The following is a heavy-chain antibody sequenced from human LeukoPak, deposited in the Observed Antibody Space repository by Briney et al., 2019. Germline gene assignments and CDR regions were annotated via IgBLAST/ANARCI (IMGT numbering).Heavy chain of an antibody. CDR1: GFTFRSYW. V-gene: IGHV3-74*01. D-gene: IGHD2-21*01. Sequence: PGGSLRLSCAASGFTFRSYWMHWVRLPPGKGLVWVSRIKSDGSSTSYADSVKGRFAISRDSSKNTLYLQMNRLRAEDAAVYFCAKAPVTTCRGAYCYPFDDWGQGTLVTVSS. CDR2: IKSDGSST. CDR3: AKAPVTTCRGAYCYPFDD. J-gene: IGHJ4*02.